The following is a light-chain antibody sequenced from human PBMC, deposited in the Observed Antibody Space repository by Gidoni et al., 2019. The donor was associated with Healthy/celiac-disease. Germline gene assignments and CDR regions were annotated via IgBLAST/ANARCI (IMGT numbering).Light chain of an antibody. Sequence: DSQMTQTPSSLSASVGDRVTITRRASQSISSYLYWYQQKPGKAPKLLIYAASSLQSGVPSRFSGSGSGTDFTLTISSLQPEDFATYYCQQSYSTQYTFGQGTKLEIK. J-gene: IGKJ2*01. CDR1: QSISSY. V-gene: IGKV1-39*01. CDR2: AAS. CDR3: QQSYSTQYT.